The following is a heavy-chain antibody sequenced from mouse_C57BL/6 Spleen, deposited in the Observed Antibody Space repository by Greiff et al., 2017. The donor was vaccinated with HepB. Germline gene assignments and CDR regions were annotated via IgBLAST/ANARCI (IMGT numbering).Heavy chain of an antibody. J-gene: IGHJ2*01. D-gene: IGHD1-1*01. V-gene: IGHV5-6*01. CDR1: GFTFSSYG. Sequence: EVKLMESGGDLVKPGGSLKLSCAASGFTFSSYGMSWVRQTPDKRLEWVATISSGGSYTYYPDSVKGRFTISRDNAKNTLYLQMSSLKSEDTAMYYCARQGLLRYYFDYWGQGTTLTVSS. CDR2: ISSGGSYT. CDR3: ARQGLLRYYFDY.